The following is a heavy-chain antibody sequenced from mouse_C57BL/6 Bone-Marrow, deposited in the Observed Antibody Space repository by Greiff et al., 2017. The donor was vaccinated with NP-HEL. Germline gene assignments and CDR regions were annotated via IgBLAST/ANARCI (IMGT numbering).Heavy chain of an antibody. CDR2: IDPETGGT. CDR1: GYTFTDYE. Sequence: QVQLKESGAELVRPGASVTLSCKASGYTFTDYEMHWVKQTPVHGLEWIGAIDPETGGTAYNQKFKGKAILTADKSSSTAYMELRSLTSEDSAVYYCTRRYYYGSSYDYFDYWGQGTTLTVSS. V-gene: IGHV1-15*01. D-gene: IGHD1-1*01. J-gene: IGHJ2*01. CDR3: TRRYYYGSSYDYFDY.